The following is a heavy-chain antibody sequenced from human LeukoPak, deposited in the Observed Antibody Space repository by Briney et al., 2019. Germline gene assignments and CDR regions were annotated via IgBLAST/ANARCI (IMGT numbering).Heavy chain of an antibody. D-gene: IGHD6-19*01. CDR1: GGSISNYY. CDR2: IYTSGST. J-gene: IGHJ4*02. Sequence: SETLSLTCTVSGGSISNYYWSWIRQPAGKGLEWIGRIYTSGSTNYNPSLKSRVTMSVDTSKNQFSLKLSSVTAADTAVYYCARDTSSGGYFDYWGQGTLVTVSS. V-gene: IGHV4-4*07. CDR3: ARDTSSGGYFDY.